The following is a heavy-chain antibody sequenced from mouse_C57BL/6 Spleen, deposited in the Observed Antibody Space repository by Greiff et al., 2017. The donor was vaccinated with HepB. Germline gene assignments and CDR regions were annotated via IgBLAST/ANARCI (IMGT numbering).Heavy chain of an antibody. D-gene: IGHD1-1*01. J-gene: IGHJ2*01. CDR1: GYAFSSYW. CDR2: IYPGDGDT. CDR3: ARSHYGSSYGDY. V-gene: IGHV1-80*01. Sequence: QVQLQQSGAELVKPGASVKISCKASGYAFSSYWMNWVKQRPGKGLEWIGQIYPGDGDTNYNGKFKGKATLTADKSSSTAYMQLSSLTSEDSAVYFCARSHYGSSYGDYWGQGTTLTVSS.